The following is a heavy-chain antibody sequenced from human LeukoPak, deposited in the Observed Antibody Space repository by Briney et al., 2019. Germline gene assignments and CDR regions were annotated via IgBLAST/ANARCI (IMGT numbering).Heavy chain of an antibody. CDR1: GGSISSGGYY. V-gene: IGHV4-31*03. J-gene: IGHJ5*02. Sequence: SETLSLTCTVSGGSISSGGYYWSWIRQHPGKGLEWIGYIYYSGSTYYNPSLKSRVTISVDTSKNQFSLKLSSVTAADTAVYYCARDGEINNWFDPWGQGALVTVSS. CDR3: ARDGEINNWFDP. D-gene: IGHD3-3*01. CDR2: IYYSGST.